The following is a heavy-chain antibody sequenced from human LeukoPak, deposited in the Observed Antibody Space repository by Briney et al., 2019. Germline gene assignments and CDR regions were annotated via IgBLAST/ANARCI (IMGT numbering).Heavy chain of an antibody. CDR1: GYSFRDYW. CDR3: ARYGLQGCSTNCYRSFYYYGMDV. D-gene: IGHD2-2*02. Sequence: KDGESLKISCKGFGYSFRDYWIGWVRQMPGKGPELMGLIFPDDSETKYSPSFQGQVTISVDKSISTAYVQWSSLKASDTAIYYCARYGLQGCSTNCYRSFYYYGMDVWGQGTAVTVSS. CDR2: IFPDDSET. J-gene: IGHJ6*02. V-gene: IGHV5-51*01.